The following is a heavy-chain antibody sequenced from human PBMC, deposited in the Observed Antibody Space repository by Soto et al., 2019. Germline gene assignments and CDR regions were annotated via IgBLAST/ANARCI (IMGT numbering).Heavy chain of an antibody. CDR1: GFTFSSYG. Sequence: QVQLVESGGGVVQPGRSLRLSCAASGFTFSSYGMHWVRQAPGKGLEWVAVISYDGSNKYYADSVKGRVTISRDNSKNTLYLQMNSLRAEDTAVYYCANDTLAYGSGSLGYWGQGTLVTVSS. CDR3: ANDTLAYGSGSLGY. V-gene: IGHV3-30*18. CDR2: ISYDGSNK. J-gene: IGHJ4*02. D-gene: IGHD3-10*01.